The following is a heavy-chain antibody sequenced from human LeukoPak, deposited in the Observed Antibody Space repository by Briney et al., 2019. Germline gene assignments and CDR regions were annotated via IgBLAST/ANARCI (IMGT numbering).Heavy chain of an antibody. D-gene: IGHD5-24*01. CDR1: GFTFSSYV. Sequence: PGGSLRLSCSASGFTFSSYVMHWVRQAPGKGLEYVSAISSNGGSTYYADSVKGRFTISRDDSKNSMYLQMNSLKIEDTAVYYCVRGYNSFDLWGQGTMVTVSS. CDR3: VRGYNSFDL. V-gene: IGHV3-64*04. CDR2: ISSNGGST. J-gene: IGHJ3*01.